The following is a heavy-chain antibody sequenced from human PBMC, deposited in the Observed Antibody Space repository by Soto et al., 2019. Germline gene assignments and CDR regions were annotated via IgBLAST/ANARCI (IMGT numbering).Heavy chain of an antibody. V-gene: IGHV1-18*01. J-gene: IGHJ4*02. CDR2: ISAHNGNT. CDR3: ARGTYGDY. Sequence: QVHLVQSGAEVKKPGASVKVYCKGSGYTFTSYGITWVRQAPGQGLEWMGWISAHNGNTASAQNLQGRVTVTRYTSPSTAYMELTTLTSDATAVYYCARGTYGDYWCQCPLVTVSS. CDR1: GYTFTSYG. D-gene: IGHD4-17*01.